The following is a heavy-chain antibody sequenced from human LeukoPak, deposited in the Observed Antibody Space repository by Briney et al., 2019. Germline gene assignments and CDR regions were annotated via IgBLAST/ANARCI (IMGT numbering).Heavy chain of an antibody. CDR3: ARASSSWRADY. CDR1: GGSISSSSYY. Sequence: PSETLSLTCTVSGGSISSSSYYWGWIRQPPGKGLEWIGSIYYSGSTYYNPSLKSRVTISVDTSKNQFSLKLSSVTAADTAVYYCARASSSWRADYWGQGTLATVSS. D-gene: IGHD6-13*01. CDR2: IYYSGST. V-gene: IGHV4-39*07. J-gene: IGHJ4*02.